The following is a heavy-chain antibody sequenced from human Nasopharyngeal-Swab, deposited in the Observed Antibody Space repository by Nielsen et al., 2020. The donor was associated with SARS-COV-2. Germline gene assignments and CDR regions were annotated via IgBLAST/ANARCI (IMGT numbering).Heavy chain of an antibody. CDR1: GYSSISHW. CDR3: ARIPSTLPDY. CDR2: IYPGDSDT. V-gene: IGHV5-51*01. D-gene: IGHD5/OR15-5a*01. J-gene: IGHJ4*02. Sequence: GRSLRPSCKGSGYSSISHWIGWVRQMPGKGLEWMGIIYPGDSDTRYSPSFQGQVTISADKSISTAYLQWSSLKASDIAMYYCARIPSTLPDYWGQGTLVTVSS.